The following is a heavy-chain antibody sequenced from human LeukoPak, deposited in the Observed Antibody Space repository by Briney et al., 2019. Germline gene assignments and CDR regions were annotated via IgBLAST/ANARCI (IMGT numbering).Heavy chain of an antibody. Sequence: PRGSLRLSCAASGFTFSSYSMNWVRQAPGKGLEWVANIKQDGSEKYYVDSVKGRFTISRDNAKNSLYLQMNSLRAEDTAVYYCARKLYGDYWGQGTLVTVSS. V-gene: IGHV3-7*01. CDR2: IKQDGSEK. CDR3: ARKLYGDY. D-gene: IGHD2-8*01. CDR1: GFTFSSYS. J-gene: IGHJ4*02.